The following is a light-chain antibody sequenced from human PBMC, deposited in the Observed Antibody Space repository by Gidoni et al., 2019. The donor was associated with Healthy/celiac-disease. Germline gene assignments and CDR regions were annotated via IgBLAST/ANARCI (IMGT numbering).Light chain of an antibody. Sequence: PGQSITISCTGTSSDVGGYNYVSWYQQHPGKAPKLMIYEVSNRPSGVSNRFSGSKSGNTASLTISGLQAEDEADYYCSSYTSSSTVVFGGGTKLTVL. J-gene: IGLJ2*01. CDR2: EVS. CDR3: SSYTSSSTVV. V-gene: IGLV2-14*01. CDR1: SSDVGGYNY.